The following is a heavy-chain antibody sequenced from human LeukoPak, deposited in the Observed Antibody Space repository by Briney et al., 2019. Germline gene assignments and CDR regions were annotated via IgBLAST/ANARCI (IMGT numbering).Heavy chain of an antibody. CDR1: GFTFSSYG. Sequence: PGGSLRLSCAASGFTFSSYGMHWVRQAPGKGLEWVAVISYDGSNKYYADSVKGRFTISRDNSKNTLYLQMNSLRAEDTAVYYCAKGLRGWKDAFDICGQGTMVTVSS. V-gene: IGHV3-30*18. CDR3: AKGLRGWKDAFDI. CDR2: ISYDGSNK. J-gene: IGHJ3*02. D-gene: IGHD6-19*01.